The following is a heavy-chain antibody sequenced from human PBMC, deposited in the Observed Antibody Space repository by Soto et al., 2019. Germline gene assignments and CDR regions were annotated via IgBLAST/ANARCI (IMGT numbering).Heavy chain of an antibody. J-gene: IGHJ4*02. D-gene: IGHD2-2*01. CDR1: GGSISSSSYY. Sequence: PSETLSLTCTVSGGSISSSSYYWGWIRQPPGKGLEWIGSIYYSGNTYFNPSLKSRVTLSVDTSKNQFSLNLSSVTAADTAVYYCVRYCSTTKCPFDYWGQRTLVTVSS. CDR3: VRYCSTTKCPFDY. V-gene: IGHV4-39*07. CDR2: IYYSGNT.